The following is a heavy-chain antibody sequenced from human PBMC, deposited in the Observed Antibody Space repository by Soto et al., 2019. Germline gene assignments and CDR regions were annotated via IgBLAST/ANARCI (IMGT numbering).Heavy chain of an antibody. CDR1: GGSFSGYY. J-gene: IGHJ5*02. CDR2: INHSGST. D-gene: IGHD6-13*01. V-gene: IGHV4-34*01. Sequence: QVQLQQWGAGLLKPSETLSLTCAVYGGSFSGYYWSWIRQPPGKGLEWIGEINHSGSTNYNPSLKSRVTRSVDTSKHQFSLKLSCVTAADTAVYYCARGGTAAADTRIWFDPWGQGTLVTVSS. CDR3: ARGGTAAADTRIWFDP.